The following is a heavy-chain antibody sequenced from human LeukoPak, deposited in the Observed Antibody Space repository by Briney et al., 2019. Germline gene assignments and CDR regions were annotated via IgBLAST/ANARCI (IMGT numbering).Heavy chain of an antibody. CDR1: GYTLTELS. CDR2: FDPEDGET. Sequence: ASVTVSCTVSGYTLTELSMHWVRQAPGKGLEWMGGFDPEDGETIYAQKFQGRVTMTEDTSTDTAYMELSSLRSEDAAVYYCATGRGFTAYCGGDCYSGAFDIWGQGTMVTVSS. J-gene: IGHJ3*02. D-gene: IGHD2-21*02. CDR3: ATGRGFTAYCGGDCYSGAFDI. V-gene: IGHV1-24*01.